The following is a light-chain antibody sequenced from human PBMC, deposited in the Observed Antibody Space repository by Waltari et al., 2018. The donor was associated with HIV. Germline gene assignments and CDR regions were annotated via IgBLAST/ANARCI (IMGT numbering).Light chain of an antibody. Sequence: QSALTQPRSVSGSPGQSVTISCTGTSSDVGVYTFFSWYQQHPGKAPKLMIYDVSKRPSGVPDRFSGSKSGNTASLTISGLQAEDEADYYCCSYAGSYPVVFGGGTKLTVL. J-gene: IGLJ2*01. CDR3: CSYAGSYPVV. V-gene: IGLV2-11*01. CDR2: DVS. CDR1: SSDVGVYTF.